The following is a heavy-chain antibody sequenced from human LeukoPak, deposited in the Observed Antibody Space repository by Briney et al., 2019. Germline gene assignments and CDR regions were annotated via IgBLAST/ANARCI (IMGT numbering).Heavy chain of an antibody. CDR1: GGSISSGGYY. Sequence: SETLPLTCTVSGGSISSGGYYWSWIRQPPGKGLEWIGYIYHSGSTYYNPSLKSRVTISVDRSKNQFSLKLSSVTAADTAVYYCARIYSYGYYFDYWGQGTLVTVSS. V-gene: IGHV4-30-2*01. J-gene: IGHJ4*02. D-gene: IGHD5-18*01. CDR3: ARIYSYGYYFDY. CDR2: IYHSGST.